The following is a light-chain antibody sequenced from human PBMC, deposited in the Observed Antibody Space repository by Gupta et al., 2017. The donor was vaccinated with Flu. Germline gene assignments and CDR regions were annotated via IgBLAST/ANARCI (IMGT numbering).Light chain of an antibody. CDR2: AAS. CDR1: QSISSY. V-gene: IGKV1-39*01. Sequence: PSSLSASVGDRVTSTCRASQSISSYLNWYQQKPGKAPKLLIYAASSLQSGVPSRFSGSGSGTDFTLTISRLQPEDFATYYCLQSDSTPLTFGGGTKVEIK. J-gene: IGKJ4*01. CDR3: LQSDSTPLT.